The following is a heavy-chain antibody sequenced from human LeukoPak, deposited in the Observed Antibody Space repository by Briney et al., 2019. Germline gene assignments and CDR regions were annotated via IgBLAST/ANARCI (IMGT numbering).Heavy chain of an antibody. CDR2: MYYSGST. Sequence: SETLSLTCTVSGGSISSYYWSWIRQPPGKGLEWIAYMYYSGSTNYNPSLRSRVTMSIHTSKNQFSLKLSSVTAADTAVYYCARGITSIALGYWGQGTLVTVSS. CDR3: ARGITSIALGY. D-gene: IGHD6-6*01. V-gene: IGHV4-59*12. J-gene: IGHJ4*02. CDR1: GGSISSYY.